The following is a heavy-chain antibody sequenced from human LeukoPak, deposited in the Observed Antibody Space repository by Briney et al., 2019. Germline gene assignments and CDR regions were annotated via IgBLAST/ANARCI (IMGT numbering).Heavy chain of an antibody. CDR2: ISSSSSYI. CDR1: GFTFSSYS. Sequence: GGSLRLSCAAPGFTFSSYSMNWVRQAPGKGLEWVSSISSSSSYIYYADSVKGRFTISRDNAKNSLYLQMNSLRAEDTAVYYCARGRSAAAGKFDYWGQGTLVTVSS. J-gene: IGHJ4*02. V-gene: IGHV3-21*01. D-gene: IGHD6-13*01. CDR3: ARGRSAAAGKFDY.